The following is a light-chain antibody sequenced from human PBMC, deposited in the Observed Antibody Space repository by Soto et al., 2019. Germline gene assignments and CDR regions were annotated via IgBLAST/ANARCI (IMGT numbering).Light chain of an antibody. CDR3: TSHTSSSSLVI. CDR1: NNDVGGYNY. V-gene: IGLV2-14*03. Sequence: QSVLTQPASVSGSPGQSITISCTGTNNDVGGYNYVSWYQQHPGKAPKLMIYEVSNRPSGVSNRFSGSKSGNTASLTISRLQTEDEADYYCTSHTSSSSLVIFGGGTKLTVL. J-gene: IGLJ2*01. CDR2: EVS.